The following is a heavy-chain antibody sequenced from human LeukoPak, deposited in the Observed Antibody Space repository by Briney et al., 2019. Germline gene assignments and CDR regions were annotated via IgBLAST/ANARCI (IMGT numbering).Heavy chain of an antibody. CDR1: GXSISSGDYY. V-gene: IGHV4-31*03. CDR2: IYYSGST. Sequence: SETLSLTCTVSGXSISSGDYYWSWIRQHPGKGPEWIGYIYYSGSTYYNPSLKSRVTISVDTSKNQFSLKLSSVTAADTAVYYCARGRDGYRAAHFDYWGQGTLVTVSS. CDR3: ARGRDGYRAAHFDY. J-gene: IGHJ4*02. D-gene: IGHD5-24*01.